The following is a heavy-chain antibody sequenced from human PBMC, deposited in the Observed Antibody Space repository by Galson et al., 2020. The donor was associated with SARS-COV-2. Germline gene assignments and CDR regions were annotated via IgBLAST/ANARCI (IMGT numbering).Heavy chain of an antibody. V-gene: IGHV1-2*06. D-gene: IGHD3-10*01. J-gene: IGHJ4*02. CDR1: GYIFSGYY. Sequence: ASVKVSCKASGYIFSGYYIHWVRQAPGQGLEWMGRINSHNGGANYAQKFRGRITMSRDTSITTAYMELTRLRSDDTAVYYCARNFGSGNYEGFAFDSWGQGTLITVSS. CDR2: INSHNGGA. CDR3: ARNFGSGNYEGFAFDS.